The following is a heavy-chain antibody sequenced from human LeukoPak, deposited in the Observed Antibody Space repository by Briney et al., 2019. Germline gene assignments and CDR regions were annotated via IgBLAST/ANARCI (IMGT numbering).Heavy chain of an antibody. CDR2: ISPYNDNT. CDR1: GYTFTNYG. D-gene: IGHD1-26*01. Sequence: GASVKVSCKASGYTFTNYGVNWVRQAPGQGLEWMGWISPYNDNTKYAQNLQGRVTMTTDTSTSTAYMELRSLRSDDTAVYYCAREPSESFIDCWGQGTLVTVSS. J-gene: IGHJ4*02. CDR3: AREPSESFIDC. V-gene: IGHV1-18*01.